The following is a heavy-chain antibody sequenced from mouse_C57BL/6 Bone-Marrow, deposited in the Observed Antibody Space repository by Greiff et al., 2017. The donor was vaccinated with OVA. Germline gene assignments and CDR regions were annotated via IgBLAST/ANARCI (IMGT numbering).Heavy chain of an antibody. Sequence: EVQGVESGAELVRPGASVQLSCTASGFNIKDDYMPCVKQRPEQGLEWIGWIDPENGDTEYASKFQGKATITADTSSNTAYLQLSSLTSEDTAVYYCTTDGSYWGQGTLVTVSA. V-gene: IGHV14-4*01. CDR2: IDPENGDT. J-gene: IGHJ3*01. CDR1: GFNIKDDY. CDR3: TTDGSY. D-gene: IGHD2-3*01.